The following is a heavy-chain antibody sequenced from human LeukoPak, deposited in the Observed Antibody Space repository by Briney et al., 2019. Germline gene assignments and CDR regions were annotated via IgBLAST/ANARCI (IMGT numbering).Heavy chain of an antibody. V-gene: IGHV3-74*01. J-gene: IGHJ1*01. Sequence: GGSLRLSCAASGFTFGSYWMHWVRQAPGKGLVWVSRINSDGSTTDYADSVKGRFTISRDNAKNTLYLEMNSLRAEDTAVYYCATDPTVAGTSEYFQHWGQGTLVTVSS. D-gene: IGHD6-19*01. CDR2: INSDGSTT. CDR1: GFTFGSYW. CDR3: ATDPTVAGTSEYFQH.